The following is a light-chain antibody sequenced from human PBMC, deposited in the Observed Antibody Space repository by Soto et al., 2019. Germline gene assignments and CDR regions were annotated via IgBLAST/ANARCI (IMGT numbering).Light chain of an antibody. CDR3: QQRSNWHRLT. Sequence: EIVLTQSPATLSLSPGERATLSCRASQNVSSYLAWYQQKPGQAPRLLIYDASNRAIGIPARFSGSGSGTDFTLAISSLQPEAFAVYFCQQRSNWHRLTFGGGTKVEI. V-gene: IGKV3-11*01. J-gene: IGKJ4*01. CDR1: QNVSSY. CDR2: DAS.